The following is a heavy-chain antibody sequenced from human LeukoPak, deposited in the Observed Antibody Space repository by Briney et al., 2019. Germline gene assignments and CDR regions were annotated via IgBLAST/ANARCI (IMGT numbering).Heavy chain of an antibody. J-gene: IGHJ4*02. CDR1: GFTFSTYW. V-gene: IGHV3-30*18. D-gene: IGHD3-16*02. Sequence: GGSLRLSCAASGFTFSTYWMTWARQAPGKGLEWVAVISYDGSNQYYADSVKGRFTISRDNSKNMLYLQMNSLRAEDTAVYYCAKEVWGSHHYFDSWGQGTLVTVSS. CDR3: AKEVWGSHHYFDS. CDR2: ISYDGSNQ.